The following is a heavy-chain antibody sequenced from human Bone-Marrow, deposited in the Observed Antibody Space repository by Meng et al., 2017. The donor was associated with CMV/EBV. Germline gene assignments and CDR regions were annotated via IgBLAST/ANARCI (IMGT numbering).Heavy chain of an antibody. J-gene: IGHJ6*02. V-gene: IGHV3-33*06. CDR3: AKAPGKVELNYYYGMDV. D-gene: IGHD3-10*01. CDR1: GFTFSSYG. Sequence: GGSLRLSCAASGFTFSSYGMHWVRQAPGKGLEWVAVIWYDGSNKYYADSVKGRFTISRDNSKNTLYLQMNSLRAEDTAVYYCAKAPGKVELNYYYGMDVWGQGTTVTVSS. CDR2: IWYDGSNK.